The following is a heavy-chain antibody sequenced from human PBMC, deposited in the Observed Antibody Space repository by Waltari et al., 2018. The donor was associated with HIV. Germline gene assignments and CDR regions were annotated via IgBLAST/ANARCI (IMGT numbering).Heavy chain of an antibody. V-gene: IGHV4-39*01. J-gene: IGHJ5*02. Sequence: QLQLQESGTGLVKPSETLYLPCTVSGGSISSSSSYWGWLRQPPGKGLEWIGSIYYSGNTYFNPSLKSRVTISVDTSKNQFALKLSSVTAADTAVYYCALIVVVPAAKLNWFDPWGQGTLVTVSS. D-gene: IGHD2-2*01. CDR2: IYYSGNT. CDR3: ALIVVVPAAKLNWFDP. CDR1: GGSISSSSSY.